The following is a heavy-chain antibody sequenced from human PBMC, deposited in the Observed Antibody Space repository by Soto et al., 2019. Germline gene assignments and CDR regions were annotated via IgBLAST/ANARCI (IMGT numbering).Heavy chain of an antibody. V-gene: IGHV4-30-4*01. J-gene: IGHJ5*02. Sequence: QVQLQESGPGLVKPSQTLSLTCTVSGGSISSGDYYWSWIRQPPGKGLEWIGYIYYSGSTYCNPSLKSRVTISVDTSKNQFSLKLSSVTAADTAVYYCAREGPVAAAGKNWFDPWGQGTLVTVSS. D-gene: IGHD6-13*01. CDR1: GGSISSGDYY. CDR3: AREGPVAAAGKNWFDP. CDR2: IYYSGST.